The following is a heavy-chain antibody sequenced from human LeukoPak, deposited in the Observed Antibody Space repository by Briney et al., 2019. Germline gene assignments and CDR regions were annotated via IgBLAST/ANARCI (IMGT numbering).Heavy chain of an antibody. CDR2: ISYDGSNK. Sequence: GRSLRLSCAASGFSNYTMHWVRQAPGKGLEWVAVISYDGSNKYYADSVKGRFTISRDNSKNTLYLQMNSLRAEDTAIYYCARDERLLSFLKWGQGTLVTVSS. V-gene: IGHV3-30*04. CDR3: ARDERLLSFLK. CDR1: GFSNYT. D-gene: IGHD3-3*01. J-gene: IGHJ4*02.